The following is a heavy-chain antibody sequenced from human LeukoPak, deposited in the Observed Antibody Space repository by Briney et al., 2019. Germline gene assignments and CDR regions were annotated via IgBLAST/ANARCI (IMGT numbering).Heavy chain of an antibody. J-gene: IGHJ4*02. D-gene: IGHD7-27*01. CDR3: AGAAGNWDFDY. V-gene: IGHV3-64*01. CDR2: ISANGGST. Sequence: GGSLRLSCAASGFTFSGYPMHWVRQAPGKGLEYLSGISANGGSTYYANSVKGRFTISRDNSKNTLYLQMGSLRPEDMAVYYCAGAAGNWDFDYWGRETLFTVSS. CDR1: GFTFSGYP.